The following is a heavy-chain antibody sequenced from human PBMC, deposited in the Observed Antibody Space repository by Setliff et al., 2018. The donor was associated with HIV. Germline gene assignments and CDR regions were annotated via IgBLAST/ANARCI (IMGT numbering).Heavy chain of an antibody. D-gene: IGHD4-17*01. CDR1: DSGTYY. CDR3: ARAAAGNTGPFDL. CDR2: VSSRGDT. V-gene: IGHV4-4*07. J-gene: IGHJ4*02. Sequence: SETLSLTCTVSDSGTYYWSWIRQPAGKGLEWIGRVSSRGDTNYNPSLKSRVTMSVDTSKNQFSLKLTSVTASDTAGYYCARAAAGNTGPFDLWGQGSPVTVSS.